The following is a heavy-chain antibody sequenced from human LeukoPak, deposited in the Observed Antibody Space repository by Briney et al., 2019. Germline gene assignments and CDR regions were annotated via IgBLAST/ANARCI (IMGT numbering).Heavy chain of an antibody. CDR1: GFTFSSYA. J-gene: IGHJ4*02. CDR2: ISGSSGST. Sequence: GGSLRLXCAASGFTFSSYAMSWVRQAPGKELEWVSAISGSSGSTYYADSVKGRFTISRDNSKNTLYLQMNSLRAEDTAVYYCANGSGDFWSGYYAYWGQGTLVTVSS. D-gene: IGHD3-3*01. V-gene: IGHV3-23*01. CDR3: ANGSGDFWSGYYAY.